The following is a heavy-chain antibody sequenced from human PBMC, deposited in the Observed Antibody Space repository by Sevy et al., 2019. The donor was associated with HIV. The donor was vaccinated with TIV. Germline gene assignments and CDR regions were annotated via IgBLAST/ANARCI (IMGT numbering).Heavy chain of an antibody. CDR3: TTDSWSQEDYYDY. CDR2: IKGKSYDGSI. CDR1: GFTFSNAW. Sequence: GGSLRLSCAASGFTFSNAWMSWVRQAPGKGLEWVGRIKGKSYDGSIDYAARVKGRFTISRDDSKNTLYLQMNSLKTEDTAVYYCTTDSWSQEDYYDYWGQGTLVTVSS. J-gene: IGHJ4*02. D-gene: IGHD6-13*01. V-gene: IGHV3-15*01.